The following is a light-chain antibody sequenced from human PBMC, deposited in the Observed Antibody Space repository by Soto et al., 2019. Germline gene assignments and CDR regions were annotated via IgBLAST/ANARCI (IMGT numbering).Light chain of an antibody. Sequence: IVMTQSPATLSVSPGERATFSCRASQNIYSNIAWYQQRPGQAPRLLIYRASTRATGVPARFSGSGSGTDFTLTISRLEPEDFAVYYCQQYGSSPITFGQGTRLAIK. CDR3: QQYGSSPIT. J-gene: IGKJ5*01. CDR2: RAS. CDR1: QNIYSN. V-gene: IGKV3-15*01.